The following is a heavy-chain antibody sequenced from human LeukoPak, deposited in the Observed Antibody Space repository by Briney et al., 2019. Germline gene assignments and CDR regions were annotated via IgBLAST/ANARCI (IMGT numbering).Heavy chain of an antibody. CDR1: GYIFTSYG. J-gene: IGHJ3*02. Sequence: GASVKVSCKASGYIFTSYGISWVRQAPGQGLEWMGWISAYNGNTNYAQKLQGRVTMTTDTSTSTAYMELRSLRSDDTAVYYCARVPPTWRYSYGFTAFDIWGQGTMVTVSS. D-gene: IGHD5-18*01. CDR2: ISAYNGNT. CDR3: ARVPPTWRYSYGFTAFDI. V-gene: IGHV1-18*01.